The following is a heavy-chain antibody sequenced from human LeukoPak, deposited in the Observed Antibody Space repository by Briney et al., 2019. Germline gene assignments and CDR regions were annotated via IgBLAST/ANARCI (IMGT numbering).Heavy chain of an antibody. CDR2: IDGAGGST. D-gene: IGHD2-8*01. J-gene: IGHJ4*02. CDR3: AKDTRYAGAYYLDY. Sequence: GGSLGLSCAASGFTFRSYGMSWVRQAPGKGLEWVSIIDGAGGSTYYADSVKGRFTISRDNSNNTLFLHMNGLRAEDTALYYCAKDTRYAGAYYLDYWGQGTLVTVSS. CDR1: GFTFRSYG. V-gene: IGHV3-23*01.